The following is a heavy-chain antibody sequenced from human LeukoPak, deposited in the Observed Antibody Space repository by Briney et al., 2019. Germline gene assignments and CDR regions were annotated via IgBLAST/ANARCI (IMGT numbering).Heavy chain of an antibody. D-gene: IGHD3-16*02. V-gene: IGHV3-23*01. Sequence: GGSLRLSCAASGFTFSSYAMSWVRQAPGKGLEWVSIISGSGDSTFYADSVKGRFTISRDNSKNTLYLQMNSLRAEDTAVYYCATTRFLRSYRQAFDYWGQGTLVTVSS. CDR2: ISGSGDST. CDR1: GFTFSSYA. CDR3: ATTRFLRSYRQAFDY. J-gene: IGHJ4*02.